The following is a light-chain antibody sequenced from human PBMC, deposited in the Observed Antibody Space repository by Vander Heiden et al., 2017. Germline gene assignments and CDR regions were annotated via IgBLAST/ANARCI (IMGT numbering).Light chain of an antibody. V-gene: IGKV1-39*01. CDR1: QSISTH. CDR2: DAT. CDR3: QQSFTTPIT. J-gene: IGKJ4*01. Sequence: DIQVTQSPSSLSASVGDRVNIPCRASQSISTHLNWYQQRPGRPPKLLIYDATNLESGVPSRFSGSGSGTDFTLTISSLQPEDFATYSCQQSFTTPITFAGGTKVEMK.